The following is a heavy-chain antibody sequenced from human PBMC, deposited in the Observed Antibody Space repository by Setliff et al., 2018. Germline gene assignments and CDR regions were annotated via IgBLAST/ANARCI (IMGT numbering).Heavy chain of an antibody. Sequence: SETLSLTCIVSGDSINRNIYYWSWVRQAAGKGLVWVGHIHSSGRTNYNPSLKSRVTMSLDKSKNQFSLKLYSVTAADTAVYYCARPGIASFWDYWGQGTLVTVSS. CDR3: ARPGIASFWDY. D-gene: IGHD6-13*01. CDR2: IHSSGRT. J-gene: IGHJ4*02. V-gene: IGHV4-61*09. CDR1: GDSINRNIYY.